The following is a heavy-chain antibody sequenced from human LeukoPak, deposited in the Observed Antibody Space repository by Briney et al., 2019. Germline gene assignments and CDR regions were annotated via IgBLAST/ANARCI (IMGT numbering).Heavy chain of an antibody. J-gene: IGHJ3*02. Sequence: SETLSLTCAVSGGSVSSTNWWTWVRQPPGKGLEWIGEIHHSGTTHYNPSLKSRVTISVDTSKNQFSLKLSSVTAADTAVYYCARPYGGNDAFDIWGQGTMVTVSS. CDR1: GGSVSSTNW. D-gene: IGHD4-23*01. V-gene: IGHV4-4*02. CDR2: IHHSGTT. CDR3: ARPYGGNDAFDI.